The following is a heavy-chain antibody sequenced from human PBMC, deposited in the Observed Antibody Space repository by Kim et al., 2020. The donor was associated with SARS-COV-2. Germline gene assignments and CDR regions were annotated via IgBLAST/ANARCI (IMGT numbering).Heavy chain of an antibody. J-gene: IGHJ4*02. V-gene: IGHV3-43*01. Sequence: VNGRFTITRDNSKNSLYLQLNSLRSEDTALYYCAKDFSGSGSFSVFDFWGRGTLVTVSS. CDR3: AKDFSGSGSFSVFDF. D-gene: IGHD3-10*01.